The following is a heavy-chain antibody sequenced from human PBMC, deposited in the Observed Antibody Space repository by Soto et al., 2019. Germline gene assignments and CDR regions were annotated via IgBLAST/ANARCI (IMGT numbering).Heavy chain of an antibody. CDR2: IHDSGST. V-gene: IGHV4-31*03. J-gene: IGHJ6*02. D-gene: IGHD2-21*02. Sequence: QVQLQESGPGLVKPSQTLSLTCTVSGGSISSGGYYWSWLRQHPGKGLEWIGYIHDSGSTYDNRSLKSRVTVSVDTSKNQFSLKRSSETAADTAVYYCARAQGLTAIHNAHGVWDVWGQGTTVTVSS. CDR3: ARAQGLTAIHNAHGVWDV. CDR1: GGSISSGGYY.